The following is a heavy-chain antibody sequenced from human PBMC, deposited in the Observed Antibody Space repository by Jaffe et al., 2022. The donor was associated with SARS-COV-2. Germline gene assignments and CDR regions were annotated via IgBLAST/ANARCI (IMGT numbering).Heavy chain of an antibody. D-gene: IGHD2-8*01. Sequence: QVQLVESGGGLVKPGGSLRLSCAASGFTFSDYYMSWIRQAPGKGLEWVSYISSSGSTIYYADSVKGRFTISRDNAKNSLYLQMNSLRAEDTAVYYCARGRDCTNGVCYYPTRYYYGMDVWGQGTTVTVSS. J-gene: IGHJ6*02. CDR1: GFTFSDYY. CDR2: ISSSGSTI. V-gene: IGHV3-11*01. CDR3: ARGRDCTNGVCYYPTRYYYGMDV.